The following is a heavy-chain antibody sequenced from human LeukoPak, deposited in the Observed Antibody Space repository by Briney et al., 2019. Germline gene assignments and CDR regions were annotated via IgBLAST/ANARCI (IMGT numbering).Heavy chain of an antibody. J-gene: IGHJ4*02. CDR1: GLTVSNNY. V-gene: IGHV3-66*02. CDR2: IYVGGGPT. D-gene: IGHD3-22*01. CDR3: ARDIGSSGY. Sequence: PGGSLRLSCAASGLTVSNNYMSWVRQAPGKGLEWVSVIYVGGGPTYYADSVRGRFTISRDNSKNTVYLQMNSLRPEDTAVYYCARDIGSSGYWGQGTLVTVSS.